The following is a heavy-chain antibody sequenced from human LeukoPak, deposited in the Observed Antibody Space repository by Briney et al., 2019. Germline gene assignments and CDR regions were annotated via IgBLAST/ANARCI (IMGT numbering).Heavy chain of an antibody. CDR2: ISDSGGST. D-gene: IGHD1-1*01. V-gene: IGHV3-23*01. Sequence: GGSLRLSCAVSGITLSNYGMSWVRQAPGKGLEWVAGISDSGGSTNYADSVKGRFTISRDNSKNTLYLQMNSLRAEDTAIYYCAKPRAMTTGVGRYFDLWGRGTLVTVSS. CDR3: AKPRAMTTGVGRYFDL. J-gene: IGHJ2*01. CDR1: GITLSNYG.